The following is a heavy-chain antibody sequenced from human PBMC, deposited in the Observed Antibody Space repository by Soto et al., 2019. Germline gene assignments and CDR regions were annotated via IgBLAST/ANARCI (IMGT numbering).Heavy chain of an antibody. CDR2: IGPYNGNT. CDR3: ARCYCSVGSCYTCWHFDL. V-gene: IGHV1-18*01. J-gene: IGHJ2*01. CDR1: GYTFNNYG. D-gene: IGHD2-15*01. Sequence: QVQLVQSGAEEKKPGASVKVSCKASGYTFNNYGISWVRQAPGQGLEWMGWIGPYNGNTDHAQNFQGRVTMTTDTSTNTAYMELRSLRSDDTALYYCARCYCSVGSCYTCWHFDLWGRGTLVTVSS.